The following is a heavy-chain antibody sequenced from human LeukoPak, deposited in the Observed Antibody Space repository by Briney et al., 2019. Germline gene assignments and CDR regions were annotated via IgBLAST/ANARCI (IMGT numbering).Heavy chain of an antibody. CDR3: ARGDRIAAAGTGWLDP. CDR2: MNPNSGNT. V-gene: IGHV1-8*01. J-gene: IGHJ5*02. CDR1: GYTFTSYD. Sequence: RASVKVSCKASGYTFTSYDINWVRQATGQGLEWMGWMNPNSGNTGYAQKFQGRVTMTRNTSISTAYMELSSLRSEDTAVYYCARGDRIAAAGTGWLDPWGQGTLVTVSS. D-gene: IGHD6-13*01.